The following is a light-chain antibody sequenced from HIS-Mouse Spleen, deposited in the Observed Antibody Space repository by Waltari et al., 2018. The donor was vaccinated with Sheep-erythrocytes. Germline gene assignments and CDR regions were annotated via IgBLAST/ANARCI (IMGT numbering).Light chain of an antibody. V-gene: IGLV3-19*01. CDR2: GKH. CDR3: NSRDSSGNHVV. CDR1: SLRSYY. J-gene: IGLJ2*01. Sequence: SSELTQDPAVSVAWGQTVRITCQGDSLRSYYAIWYQQKPGQAPVLVIYGKHNRPSGIPDRFSGSSSGNTASLTITGAQAEDEADYYCNSRDSSGNHVVFGGGTKLTVL.